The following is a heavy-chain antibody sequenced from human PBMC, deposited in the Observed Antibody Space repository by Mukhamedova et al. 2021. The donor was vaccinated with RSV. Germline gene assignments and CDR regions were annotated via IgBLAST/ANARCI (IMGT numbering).Heavy chain of an antibody. V-gene: IGHV3-23*01. CDR3: ASSHSGSFHFDY. Sequence: GRFTISRDNSKNTLYLQMNSLRAEDTAVYYCASSHSGSFHFDYWGQGTLVPVSS. J-gene: IGHJ4*02. D-gene: IGHD1-26*01.